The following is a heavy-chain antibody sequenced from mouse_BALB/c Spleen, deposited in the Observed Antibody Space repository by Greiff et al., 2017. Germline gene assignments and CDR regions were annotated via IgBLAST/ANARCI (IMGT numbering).Heavy chain of an antibody. V-gene: IGHV5-12-2*01. Sequence: EVKLVESGGGLVQPGGSLKLSCAASGFTFSSYTMSWVRQTPEKRLEWVAYISNGGGSTYYPDTVKGRFTISRDNAKNTLYLQMSSLKSEDTAMYYCARNWDRRNYFDYWGQGTTLTVSS. CDR2: ISNGGGST. CDR1: GFTFSSYT. J-gene: IGHJ2*01. CDR3: ARNWDRRNYFDY. D-gene: IGHD4-1*01.